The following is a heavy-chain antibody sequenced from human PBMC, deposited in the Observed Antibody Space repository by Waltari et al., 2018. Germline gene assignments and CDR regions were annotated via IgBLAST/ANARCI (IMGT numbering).Heavy chain of an antibody. CDR1: SYTVSNYG. J-gene: IGHJ4*02. CDR3: ASGGFDY. Sequence: QVQLVQSGAEVKKPGASVKLSCKTSSYTVSNYGINWLRQAPGQGLEWMGWISGYNGNTNDAQNLQDRVTMTTDTSTNTAYMELRSLRSDDTAVYYCASGGFDYWGQGTLVTVSS. CDR2: ISGYNGNT. V-gene: IGHV1-18*01.